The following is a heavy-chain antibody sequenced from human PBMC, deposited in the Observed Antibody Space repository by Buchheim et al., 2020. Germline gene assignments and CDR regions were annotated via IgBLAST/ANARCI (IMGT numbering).Heavy chain of an antibody. CDR3: ARSPAYCGGDCYFDY. Sequence: QVQLVQSGAEVKKPGASVKVSCKASGYTFTGYYMHWVRQAPGQGLEWMGWINPNSGSTNYAQKFQGWVTMTRDTSISTAYMELSRLRSDDTAVYYCARSPAYCGGDCYFDYWGQGTL. V-gene: IGHV1-2*04. CDR2: INPNSGST. CDR1: GYTFTGYY. J-gene: IGHJ4*02. D-gene: IGHD2-21*02.